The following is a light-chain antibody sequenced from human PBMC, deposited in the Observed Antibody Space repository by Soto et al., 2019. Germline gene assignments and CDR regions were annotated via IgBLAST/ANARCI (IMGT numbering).Light chain of an antibody. CDR1: SSNIGSNT. Sequence: QSVLTQPPSASGTPGQRVTISCSGSSSNIGSNTVNWYQQLPGTAPKLLIYSNNQRPSGVPDRFSGSKSGTSASLAISGLQSEDEDDYYCAAWDDSLDGHVFGTGTKV. CDR2: SNN. J-gene: IGLJ1*01. V-gene: IGLV1-44*01. CDR3: AAWDDSLDGHV.